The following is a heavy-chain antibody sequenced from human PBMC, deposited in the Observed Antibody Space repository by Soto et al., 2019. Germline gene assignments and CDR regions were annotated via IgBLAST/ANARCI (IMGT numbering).Heavy chain of an antibody. CDR2: ISAYNGNT. V-gene: IGHV1-18*01. D-gene: IGHD3-9*01. J-gene: IGHJ4*02. CDR1: GYTFTSYG. Sequence: QVQLVQSGAEVKKPGASVKVSCKASGYTFTSYGISWVRQAPGQGLEWMGWISAYNGNTNYAQKLEGRVTMTTDTSTSPDYMELRSLRSDDTAVYYWARVSNRVRTQYYDILTGYYTALFDYWGQGTLVTVSS. CDR3: ARVSNRVRTQYYDILTGYYTALFDY.